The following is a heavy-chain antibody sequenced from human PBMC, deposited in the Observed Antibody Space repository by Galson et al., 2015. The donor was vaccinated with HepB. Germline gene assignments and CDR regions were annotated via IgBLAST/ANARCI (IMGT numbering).Heavy chain of an antibody. CDR3: ARRGSSSWENWFDS. J-gene: IGHJ5*01. CDR2: IIPLFGIT. CDR1: ESSFRNYA. V-gene: IGHV1-69*13. Sequence: SVKVSCKAFESSFRNYAISWVRQAPGQGLEWMGAIIPLFGITNYAQKFQGRVSITADDSTSTSSMELTSLRSDDTAVYYCARRGSSSWENWFDSWGQGTLVTVSS. D-gene: IGHD6-13*01.